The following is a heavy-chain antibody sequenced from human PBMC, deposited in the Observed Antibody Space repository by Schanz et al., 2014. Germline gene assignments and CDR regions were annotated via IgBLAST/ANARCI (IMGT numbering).Heavy chain of an antibody. CDR1: GFTFSDHH. CDR3: ATDYSGGGCHI. V-gene: IGHV3-72*01. Sequence: EVQVVESGGGLVQPGGSLRLSCAASGFTFSDHHMDWVRQAPGKGLEWLGRTRNKANSYTTGYAASVKGRFTISRDESKNSLYLQMNSLKTEDTALYFCATDYSGGGCHIGGQGTMVTVSS. J-gene: IGHJ3*02. CDR2: TRNKANSYTT. D-gene: IGHD6-19*01.